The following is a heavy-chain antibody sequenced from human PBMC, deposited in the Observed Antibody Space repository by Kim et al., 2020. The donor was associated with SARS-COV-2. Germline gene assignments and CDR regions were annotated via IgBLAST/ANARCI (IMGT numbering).Heavy chain of an antibody. CDR1: GYTFTSYG. D-gene: IGHD3-22*01. CDR3: ARDPPPGYYYDSSGYQGDY. J-gene: IGHJ4*02. Sequence: ASVKVSCKASGYTFTSYGISWVRQAPGQGLEWMGWISAYNGNTNYAQKLQGRVTMTTDTSTSTAYMELRSLRSDDTAVYYCARDPPPGYYYDSSGYQGDYWGQGTLVTVSS. V-gene: IGHV1-18*04. CDR2: ISAYNGNT.